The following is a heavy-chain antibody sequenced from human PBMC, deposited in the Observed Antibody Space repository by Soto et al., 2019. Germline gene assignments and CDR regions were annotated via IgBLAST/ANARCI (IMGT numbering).Heavy chain of an antibody. J-gene: IGHJ6*02. V-gene: IGHV3-21*01. CDR1: GFTFSSYS. CDR3: ARGLSTTSDYYYGRDV. D-gene: IGHD2-2*01. Sequence: EVQLVESGGGLVTPGGSLSLSCAASGFTFSSYSMNWVRQAPVKGLEWISSISSSTSYIYYADSVKGRFTIARDNAKNSLYRQMNSLRVDDTAVYYCARGLSTTSDYYYGRDVWGQGTTVTVAS. CDR2: ISSSTSYI.